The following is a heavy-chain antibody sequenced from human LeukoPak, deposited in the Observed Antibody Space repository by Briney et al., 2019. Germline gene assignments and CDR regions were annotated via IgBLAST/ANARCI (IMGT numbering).Heavy chain of an antibody. CDR3: AKERIQLWPTCFDY. CDR2: ISDSGGST. Sequence: GGSLRLSCAASGFTFSNYAMSWVRQAPGKGLEWVSAISDSGGSTYYTDSVKGRFTISRDNSKNTLYLQMNNLRAEDTALYYCAKERIQLWPTCFDYWGQGTLVTVSS. V-gene: IGHV3-23*01. J-gene: IGHJ4*02. CDR1: GFTFSNYA. D-gene: IGHD1-1*01.